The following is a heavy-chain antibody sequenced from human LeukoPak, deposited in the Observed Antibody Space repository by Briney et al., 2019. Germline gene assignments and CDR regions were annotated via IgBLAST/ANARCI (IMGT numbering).Heavy chain of an antibody. Sequence: GGSLRLSCAASGFTFSSYAMSWVRQAPGKGLEWVSAISGSGGSTYYADSVKGRFTISRDNSKNTPYLQMNSLRAEDTAVYYCAKDQKLLTYYYIYMDVWGKGTTVTVSS. CDR1: GFTFSSYA. J-gene: IGHJ6*03. CDR2: ISGSGGST. CDR3: AKDQKLLTYYYIYMDV. V-gene: IGHV3-23*01. D-gene: IGHD3-10*01.